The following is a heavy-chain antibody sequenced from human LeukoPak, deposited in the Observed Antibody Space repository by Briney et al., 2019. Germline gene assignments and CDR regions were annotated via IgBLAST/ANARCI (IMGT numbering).Heavy chain of an antibody. CDR3: TKSRSGSSNWALQVFDN. D-gene: IGHD4-11*01. CDR2: ISGSGGST. J-gene: IGHJ4*02. CDR1: GFTFSDYY. Sequence: TGGSLRLSCAASGFTFSDYYMSWVRQAPGKGLEWVSAISGSGGSTYYADSVKGRFTISRDNSKSTLYLEMNSLRAEDTAVYYCTKSRSGSSNWALQVFDNWGQGALVTVSS. V-gene: IGHV3-23*01.